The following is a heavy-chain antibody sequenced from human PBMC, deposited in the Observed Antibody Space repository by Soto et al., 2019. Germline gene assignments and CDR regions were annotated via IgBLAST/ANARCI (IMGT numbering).Heavy chain of an antibody. CDR1: GDSFTSYW. D-gene: IGHD3-22*01. J-gene: IGHJ6*02. CDR3: ARRKYYYDSSGYYPHGSYYYGMDV. V-gene: IGHV5-51*01. CDR2: IYPGDSDT. Sequence: AYLKISFTGCGDSFTSYWIGWVRQIPGKGLYWMGIIYPGDSDTRYSPSFQGQVTISADKSISTAYLQWSSLKASDTAMYYCARRKYYYDSSGYYPHGSYYYGMDVWGQGTTVTVSS.